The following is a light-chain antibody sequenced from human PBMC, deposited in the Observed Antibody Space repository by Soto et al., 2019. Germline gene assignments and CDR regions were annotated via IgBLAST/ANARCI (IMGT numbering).Light chain of an antibody. Sequence: EIVLTQSPGTLSLSPGERATLSCRASQSVSSTYLAWYQQKPGQAPRLLIYGASSRATGIPDRFSGSGSGTDFPLTISRLEAEEFAVYYCQQYGSSPFTFGPGTKVDIK. V-gene: IGKV3-20*01. CDR3: QQYGSSPFT. J-gene: IGKJ3*01. CDR2: GAS. CDR1: QSVSSTY.